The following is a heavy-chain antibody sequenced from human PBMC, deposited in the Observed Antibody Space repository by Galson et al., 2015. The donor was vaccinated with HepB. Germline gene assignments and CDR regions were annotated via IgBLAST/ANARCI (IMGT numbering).Heavy chain of an antibody. D-gene: IGHD6-13*01. V-gene: IGHV3-21*01. Sequence: SLRLSCAASGFTFSNAWMTWVRQAPGKGLEWVSSISSSSSYIYYADSVKGRFTISRDNAKNSLYLQMNSLRVEDTAVYYCAREPTADSSWGQGTLATVSS. CDR1: GFTFSNAW. CDR3: AREPTADSS. J-gene: IGHJ4*02. CDR2: ISSSSSYI.